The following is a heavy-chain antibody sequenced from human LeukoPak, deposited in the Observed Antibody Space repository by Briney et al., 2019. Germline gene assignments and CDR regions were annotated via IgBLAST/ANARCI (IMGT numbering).Heavy chain of an antibody. J-gene: IGHJ3*02. CDR2: ISYDGRNT. D-gene: IGHD6-13*01. V-gene: IGHV3-30*18. Sequence: GRSLRLSCAASGFTFSSYVMHWVRQAPGKGLEWVAVISYDGRNTYYADSVKGRFIISRDNSKKTLYLQMNSLRVEDTAVYYCAKDNNGAAAGIIPGSFDIWGQGTMVTVSS. CDR3: AKDNNGAAAGIIPGSFDI. CDR1: GFTFSSYV.